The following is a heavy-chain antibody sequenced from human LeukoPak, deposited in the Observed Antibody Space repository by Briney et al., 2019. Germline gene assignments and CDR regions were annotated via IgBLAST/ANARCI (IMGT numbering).Heavy chain of an antibody. D-gene: IGHD3-9*01. CDR2: IKQDGSEK. CDR1: GFTFSSYW. J-gene: IGHJ4*02. V-gene: IGHV3-7*01. CDR3: ASGKKVDILIHGVFDY. Sequence: GGSLRLSCAASGFTFSSYWMSWVRQAPGKGLEWVANIKQDGSEKYYVDSVKGRFTISRDNAKNSLYLQMNSLRAEDTAVYYCASGKKVDILIHGVFDYWGQGTLVTVSS.